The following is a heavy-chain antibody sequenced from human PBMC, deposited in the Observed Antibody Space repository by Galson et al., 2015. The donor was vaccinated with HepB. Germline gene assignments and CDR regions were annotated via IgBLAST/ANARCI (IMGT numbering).Heavy chain of an antibody. CDR2: IYSGGST. V-gene: IGHV3-53*01. CDR1: GFTVSSNY. D-gene: IGHD6-25*01. CDR3: ARHQNTGYSSAEREGFDY. J-gene: IGHJ4*02. Sequence: SLRLSCAASGFTVSSNYMSWVRQAPGKGLEWVSVIYSGGSTYYADSVKGRFTISRDNSKNTLYLQMNSLRAEDTAVYYCARHQNTGYSSAEREGFDYWGQGTLVTVSS.